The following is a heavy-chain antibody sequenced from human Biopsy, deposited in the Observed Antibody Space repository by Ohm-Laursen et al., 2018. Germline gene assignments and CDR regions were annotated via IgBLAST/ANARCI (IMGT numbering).Heavy chain of an antibody. D-gene: IGHD3-3*01. V-gene: IGHV1-2*02. J-gene: IGHJ5*01. Sequence: KVSCKASAYSFGDHRIHWVRQAPGQGLEWMGWIDPKSGGTNYAQKFQGRVTMTRDTSISTTYMELRRLTSDDTAVFYCARELGDFWGGRQFDFWGQGTLVTVSS. CDR2: IDPKSGGT. CDR3: ARELGDFWGGRQFDF. CDR1: AYSFGDHR.